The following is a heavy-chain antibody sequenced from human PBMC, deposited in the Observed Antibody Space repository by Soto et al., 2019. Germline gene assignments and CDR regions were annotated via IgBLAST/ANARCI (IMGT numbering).Heavy chain of an antibody. D-gene: IGHD2-15*01. J-gene: IGHJ6*02. CDR2: INPNSGGT. V-gene: IGHV1-2*04. Sequence: ASVKVSCKASGYTFTGYYMHWVRQAPGQGLEWMGWINPNSGGTNYAQKFQGWVTMTRDTSISTAYMELSRLRSDDTAVYYCERDPIVVVVAAIRGYYGMDVWGQGTTVTVSS. CDR1: GYTFTGYY. CDR3: ERDPIVVVVAAIRGYYGMDV.